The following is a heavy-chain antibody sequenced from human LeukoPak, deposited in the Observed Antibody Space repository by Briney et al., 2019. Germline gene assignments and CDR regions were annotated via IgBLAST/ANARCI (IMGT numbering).Heavy chain of an antibody. CDR1: GFTFSSYW. V-gene: IGHV3-7*03. CDR2: IKQDGSEK. D-gene: IGHD6-13*01. Sequence: GGSLRLSCAASGFTFSSYWMSWVRQAPGKGLEWVANIKQDGSEKYYVDSVKGRFTISRDNAKNSLYLQMNSLRAEDTALYYCAKVGSRAAGTLLNWFDPWGQGTLVTVSS. J-gene: IGHJ5*02. CDR3: AKVGSRAAGTLLNWFDP.